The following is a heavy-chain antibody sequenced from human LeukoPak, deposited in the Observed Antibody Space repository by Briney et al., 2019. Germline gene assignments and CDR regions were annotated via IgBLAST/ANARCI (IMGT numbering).Heavy chain of an antibody. Sequence: GGSLRLSCAASGFTVSSNYMSWVRQAPGKGLEWVSVIYSGGSTYYADSVKGRFTISRDNSKNTLYLQMNSLRAEDTAVYYCARLGYTYGPGLDYWGQGTLVTVSS. CDR2: IYSGGST. D-gene: IGHD5-18*01. V-gene: IGHV3-66*04. CDR3: ARLGYTYGPGLDY. CDR1: GFTVSSNY. J-gene: IGHJ4*02.